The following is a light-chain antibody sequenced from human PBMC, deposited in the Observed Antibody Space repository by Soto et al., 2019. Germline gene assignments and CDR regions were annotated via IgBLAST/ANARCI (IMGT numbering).Light chain of an antibody. Sequence: DIQMIQSPSSLSASVGDRVTITCQASQEISNNLKWYQQKPGQAPKLLIYDASNLERGVPSRFSGRGSGTDFTFTISSRQPEEFASQYCQQYDRLPRTVGRETKVDIK. CDR3: QQYDRLPRT. V-gene: IGKV1-33*01. CDR2: DAS. CDR1: QEISNN. J-gene: IGKJ1*01.